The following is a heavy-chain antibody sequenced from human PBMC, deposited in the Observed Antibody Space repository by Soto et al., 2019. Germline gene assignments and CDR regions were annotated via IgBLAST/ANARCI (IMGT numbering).Heavy chain of an antibody. CDR2: IYWDDDK. J-gene: IGHJ4*02. Sequence: QITVKESGPTLVKPTQTLTLTCTFSGFSLSSNGMGVGRIRQPPGNALEWLALIYWDDDKHYSPSLKSRLTLTKDTSKNQVVLTMTNMDPVDTATYYCAHVYLVGTVGNFDYRGQGTLVTVSS. CDR3: AHVYLVGTVGNFDY. CDR1: GFSLSSNGMG. V-gene: IGHV2-5*02. D-gene: IGHD1-26*01.